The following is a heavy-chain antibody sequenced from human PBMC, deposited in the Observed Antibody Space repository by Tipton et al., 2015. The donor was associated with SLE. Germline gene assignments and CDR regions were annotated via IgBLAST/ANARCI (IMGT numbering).Heavy chain of an antibody. CDR3: ASQYSYGPDASDI. D-gene: IGHD5-18*01. J-gene: IGHJ3*02. V-gene: IGHV3-20*04. CDR1: GFTFSSYA. Sequence: SLRLSCAASGFTFSSYAMHWVRQAPGKGLEWVSGINWNGGSTGYADSVKGRFTISRDNAKNSLYLQMNSLRAEDTALYYCASQYSYGPDASDIWGQGTMVTVSS. CDR2: INWNGGST.